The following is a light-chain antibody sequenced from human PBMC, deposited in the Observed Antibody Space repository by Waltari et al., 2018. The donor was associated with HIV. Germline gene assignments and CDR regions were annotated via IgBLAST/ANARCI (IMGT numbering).Light chain of an antibody. CDR2: LAS. V-gene: IGKV2-28*01. Sequence: DIVMTQPPFFLPVSPGAPASICSRPSQSLLHNNGYNYLNWYMQRPGQSPQLLIYLASHRASGVPDRFSGSGSGTDFTLHIKKVEADDVGLYFCMQALEIPLTFGGGTKVEIK. CDR1: QSLLHNNGYNY. CDR3: MQALEIPLT. J-gene: IGKJ4*01.